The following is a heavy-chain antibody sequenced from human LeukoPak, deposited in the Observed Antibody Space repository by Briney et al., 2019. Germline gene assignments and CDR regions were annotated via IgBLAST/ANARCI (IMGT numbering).Heavy chain of an antibody. CDR2: IFPGDSDT. CDR1: GYRFTSHW. J-gene: IGHJ4*02. D-gene: IGHD3-9*01. Sequence: GESLKISCKGSGYRFTSHWIGWVRQMPGKGLEWMGIIFPGDSDTAYSPSFQGQVTISADKSISTAYLQWSSLKASDTAMYYCARNSDYDILTGYYIPYDYRGQGTLVTVSS. CDR3: ARNSDYDILTGYYIPYDY. V-gene: IGHV5-51*01.